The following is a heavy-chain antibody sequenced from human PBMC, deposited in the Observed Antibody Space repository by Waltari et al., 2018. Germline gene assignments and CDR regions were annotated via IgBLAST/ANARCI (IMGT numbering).Heavy chain of an antibody. V-gene: IGHV3-48*01. CDR2: ISSSSSTI. Sequence: EVQLVESGGGLVQPGGSLRLSCADSGCTFSSYSMTRVRQAPGKGLGWVSYISSSSSTIYYADSVKGRFTISRDNAKNSLYLQMNSLRAEDTAVYYCARDSAAVLDYWGQGTLVTVSS. CDR3: ARDSAAVLDY. D-gene: IGHD6-13*01. J-gene: IGHJ4*02. CDR1: GCTFSSYS.